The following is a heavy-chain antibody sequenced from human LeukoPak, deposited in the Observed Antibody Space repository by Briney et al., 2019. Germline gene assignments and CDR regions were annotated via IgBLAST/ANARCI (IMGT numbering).Heavy chain of an antibody. D-gene: IGHD4-23*01. CDR1: GFTFSSYS. Sequence: NPEGSLRLSCAASGFTFSSYSMNWVRQAPGKGLEWVSSISSSSSYIYYADSVKGRFTISRDNAKNSLYLQMNSLRAEDTAVYYCARETPTWAPMDYWGQGTLVTVSS. CDR2: ISSSSSYI. J-gene: IGHJ4*02. CDR3: ARETPTWAPMDY. V-gene: IGHV3-21*01.